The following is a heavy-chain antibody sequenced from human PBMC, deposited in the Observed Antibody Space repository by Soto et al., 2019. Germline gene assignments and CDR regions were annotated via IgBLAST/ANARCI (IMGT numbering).Heavy chain of an antibody. CDR2: ISGSGGST. D-gene: IGHD1-1*01. CDR3: AKDGSTSYYYYGMDV. V-gene: IGHV3-23*01. Sequence: PGGSLRLSCAASGFTFSSYAMSWVRQAPGKGLEWVSAISGSGGSTYYADSVKGRFTISRDNSKNTLYLQMNSLRAEDTALYYCAKDGSTSYYYYGMDVWRQGTTVTVSS. CDR1: GFTFSSYA. J-gene: IGHJ6*02.